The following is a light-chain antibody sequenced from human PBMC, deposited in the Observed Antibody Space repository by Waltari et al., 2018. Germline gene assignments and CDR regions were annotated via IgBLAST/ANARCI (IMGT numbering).Light chain of an antibody. CDR2: AAP. Sequence: AIQMAQSPSSLSAYVGDRFTISCRTSQGIGNDLGWYQQKPGKAPKLLIYAAPSLQRGVSSRFSGSGSGTDFTLTISSLQPEDFATYYCLQDYDYPFTFGPGTKVEI. V-gene: IGKV1-6*01. CDR1: QGIGND. CDR3: LQDYDYPFT. J-gene: IGKJ3*01.